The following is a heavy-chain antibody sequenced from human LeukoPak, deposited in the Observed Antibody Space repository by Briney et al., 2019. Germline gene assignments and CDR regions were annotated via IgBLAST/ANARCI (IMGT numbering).Heavy chain of an antibody. Sequence: GSLRLSCAASGFTFSSYSMNWVRQAPGKGLEWVSSISSSSSYIYYADSVKGRFTISRDNAKNSLYLQMNSLRAEDTAVYHCARDLSRITIFGVVIPLGYWGQGTLVTVSS. V-gene: IGHV3-21*01. CDR2: ISSSSSYI. J-gene: IGHJ4*02. CDR3: ARDLSRITIFGVVIPLGY. D-gene: IGHD3-3*01. CDR1: GFTFSSYS.